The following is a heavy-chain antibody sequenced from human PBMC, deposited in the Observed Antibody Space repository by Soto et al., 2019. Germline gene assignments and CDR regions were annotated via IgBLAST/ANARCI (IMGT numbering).Heavy chain of an antibody. CDR3: ARGEATPGIAAAGTVDY. V-gene: IGHV6-1*01. CDR2: TYYRSKWYN. CDR1: GDSVSSNSAA. D-gene: IGHD6-13*01. J-gene: IGHJ4*02. Sequence: SQTLSLTCAISGDSVSSNSAAWNWIRQSPSRGLEWLGRTYYRSKWYNDYAVSVKSRITINPDTSKNQFSLQLNSVTPEDTAVYYCARGEATPGIAAAGTVDYWGQGTLVTVSS.